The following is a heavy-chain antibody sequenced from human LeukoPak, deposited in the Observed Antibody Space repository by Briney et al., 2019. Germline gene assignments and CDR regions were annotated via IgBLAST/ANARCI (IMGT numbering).Heavy chain of an antibody. Sequence: SETLSLTCAVYVGSFSGYYWSWIRQPPGKGLEWIGEINHSGSTNYNPSLKSRVTISVDTSKNQFSLKLSSVTAADTAVYYCARGRIMITFGGVIADLYYFDYWGQGTLVTVSS. D-gene: IGHD3-16*02. V-gene: IGHV4-34*01. CDR2: INHSGST. CDR1: VGSFSGYY. J-gene: IGHJ4*02. CDR3: ARGRIMITFGGVIADLYYFDY.